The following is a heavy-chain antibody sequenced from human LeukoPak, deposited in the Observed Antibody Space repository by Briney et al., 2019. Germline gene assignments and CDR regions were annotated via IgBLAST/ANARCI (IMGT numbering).Heavy chain of an antibody. J-gene: IGHJ5*02. CDR2: ISAYNGNT. V-gene: IGHV1-18*01. CDR3: ARDRWQQLVRGWFDP. D-gene: IGHD6-13*01. Sequence: ASVKVSCKASGYTFTSYDISWVRQAPGQGLEWMGWISAYNGNTNYAQRLQGRVTMTTDTSTSTAYMELRSLRSDDTAVYYCARDRWQQLVRGWFDPWGXXTLVTVSS. CDR1: GYTFTSYD.